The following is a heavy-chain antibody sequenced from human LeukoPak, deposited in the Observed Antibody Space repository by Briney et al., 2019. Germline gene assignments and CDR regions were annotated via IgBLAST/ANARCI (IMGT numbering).Heavy chain of an antibody. D-gene: IGHD1-20*01. CDR1: GFTFSNAW. CDR2: IERETDGGTT. Sequence: GGSLRLSCAASGFTFSNAWMNWVRQAPGKGLEWVGRIERETDGGTTDYAAPVKGRFIISRDDSKNTLYLQMNSLKTEDTAVYYCSTLTSRGLSDSWGQGTLVTVSS. V-gene: IGHV3-15*07. CDR3: STLTSRGLSDS. J-gene: IGHJ4*02.